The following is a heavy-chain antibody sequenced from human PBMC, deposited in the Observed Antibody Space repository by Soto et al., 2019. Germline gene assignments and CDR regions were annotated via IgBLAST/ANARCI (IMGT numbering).Heavy chain of an antibody. J-gene: IGHJ6*03. Sequence: PGESQKISCKGSGYSFVSYWSGWVRQITGKGLEWMGIIYPGDSDTRYSPSFQGQVTISADKSISTAYLQWSSLKASDTAMYYCARVIAAAGTYYYYYMDAWGKGTTVTVSS. CDR2: IYPGDSDT. V-gene: IGHV5-51*02. CDR3: ARVIAAAGTYYYYYMDA. D-gene: IGHD6-13*01. CDR1: GYSFVSYW.